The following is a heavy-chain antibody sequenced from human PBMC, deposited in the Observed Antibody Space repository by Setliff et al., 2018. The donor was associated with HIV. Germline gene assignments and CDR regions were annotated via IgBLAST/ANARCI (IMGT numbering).Heavy chain of an antibody. CDR2: ISYDGSNK. V-gene: IGHV3-30-3*01. CDR3: AREEGRYYYDSSGYWFDY. Sequence: SCKASGFTFSSYAMHWVRQAPGKGLEWVAVISYDGSNKYYADSVKGRFTISRDNSKNTLYLQMNSLRAEDTAVYYCAREEGRYYYDSSGYWFDYWGQGTLVTVSS. D-gene: IGHD3-22*01. J-gene: IGHJ4*02. CDR1: GFTFSSYA.